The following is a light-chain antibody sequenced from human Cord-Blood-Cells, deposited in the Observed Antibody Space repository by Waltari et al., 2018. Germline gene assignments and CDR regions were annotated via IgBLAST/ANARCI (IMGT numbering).Light chain of an antibody. V-gene: IGLV2-14*01. CDR3: SSYTSSSTQV. CDR1: SSDFGASNY. J-gene: IGLJ1*01. CDR2: EVS. Sequence: QSALTQPASASRSPRQSITISCTGTSSDFGASNYVSWYQQHPSKAPKLMIYEVSNRPSGVSNRFSGSKSGNTASLTISGLQAEDEADYYCSSYTSSSTQVFGTGTKVTVL.